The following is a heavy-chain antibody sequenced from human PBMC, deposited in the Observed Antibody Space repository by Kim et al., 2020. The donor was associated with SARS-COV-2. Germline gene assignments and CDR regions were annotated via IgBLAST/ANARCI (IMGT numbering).Heavy chain of an antibody. CDR1: GFSLSTSGVG. D-gene: IGHD6-13*01. CDR2: IYWDDDK. V-gene: IGHV2-5*02. Sequence: SGPTLVNPTQTLTLTCTFSGFSLSTSGVGVGWIRQPPGKALEWLALIYWDDDKRYSPSLKSRLTITKDTSKNQVVLTMTNMDPVDTATYYCAHRRGARHPSSSWDGGYYSTAYWYFDLWGRGTLVTVSS. J-gene: IGHJ2*01. CDR3: AHRRGARHPSSSWDGGYYSTAYWYFDL.